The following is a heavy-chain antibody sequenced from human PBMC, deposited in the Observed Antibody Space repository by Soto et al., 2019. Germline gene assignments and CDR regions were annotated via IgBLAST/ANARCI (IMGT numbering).Heavy chain of an antibody. CDR2: ISFDGSSQ. Sequence: GSLRLSCAASGFMFHAYGIHWVRQAPGNGLEWVAVISFDGSSQYYEESVKGRFTISRDNSKNTLYLQMDSLRAEDTAVYFCVKAGTMAGTGTTPRSFDIWGRGTMVTVSS. CDR1: GFMFHAYG. V-gene: IGHV3-30*18. CDR3: VKAGTMAGTGTTPRSFDI. J-gene: IGHJ3*02. D-gene: IGHD1-1*01.